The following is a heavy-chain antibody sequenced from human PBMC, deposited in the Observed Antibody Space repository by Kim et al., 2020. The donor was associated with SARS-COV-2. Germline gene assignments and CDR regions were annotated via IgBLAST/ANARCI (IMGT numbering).Heavy chain of an antibody. J-gene: IGHJ4*02. D-gene: IGHD3-3*02. CDR3: TRGNLAPRLQY. CDR1: GGSFSDNY. Sequence: SETLSLTCAVYGGSFSDNYYNWIRQPPGKGLEWIGEIHRSGSPKYNPSLKSRVTISLDTSKNQFSLKLTSVTAADTALSYCTRGNLAPRLQYWGQGALVT. CDR2: IHRSGSP. V-gene: IGHV4-34*01.